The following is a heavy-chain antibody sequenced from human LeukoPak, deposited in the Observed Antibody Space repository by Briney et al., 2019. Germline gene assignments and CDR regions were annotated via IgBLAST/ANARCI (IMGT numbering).Heavy chain of an antibody. V-gene: IGHV3-53*01. CDR1: GFNVRSKY. J-gene: IGHJ5*02. D-gene: IGHD2-2*01. CDR2: FYSGGTT. CDR3: ARVSFRPASEWFDP. Sequence: GGSLRLSCAASGFNVRSKYMSWVRQAPGKGLECVSVFYSGGTTAYAGSVKGRFTVSIDNSNNTLYLQMNSLRAEDTAVYYCARVSFRPASEWFDPWGQGTLVTVSS.